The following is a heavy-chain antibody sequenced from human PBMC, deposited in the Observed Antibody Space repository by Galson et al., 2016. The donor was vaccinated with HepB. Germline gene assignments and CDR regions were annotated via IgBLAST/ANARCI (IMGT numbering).Heavy chain of an antibody. Sequence: SLRLSCAGSGFTFKSYGMHWVRQAPGKGLQWVAMISNDGSQTYFTDAVKGRFTISRDNSKYMLYLQMKKLRADDTALYYCVKQRSRDKDFDCWGQGTLVTVSS. CDR2: ISNDGSQT. CDR3: VKQRSRDKDFDC. CDR1: GFTFKSYG. D-gene: IGHD5-24*01. V-gene: IGHV3-30*18. J-gene: IGHJ4*02.